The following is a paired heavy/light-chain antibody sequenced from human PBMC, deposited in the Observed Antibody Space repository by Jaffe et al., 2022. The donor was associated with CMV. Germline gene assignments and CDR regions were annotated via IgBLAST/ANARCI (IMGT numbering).Light chain of an antibody. CDR1: SSDVGGYNY. J-gene: IGLJ1*01. Sequence: QSALTQPASVSGFPEQSITISCTGTSSDVGGYNYVSWYQQHPGKAPKLLIYGVFSRPSGVSNRFSGSKSGNTASLTISGLQSEDEADYYCSSYTSSTTYVFGTGTKVTVL. V-gene: IGLV2-14*03. CDR2: GVF. CDR3: SSYTSSTTYV.
Heavy chain of an antibody. CDR1: GLTFSNYA. D-gene: IGHD1-7*01. CDR2: ISDSGGST. Sequence: EVQLLESGGDLVQPGGSLRLSCAASGLTFSNYAMNWVRQAPGKGLEWVSIISDSGGSTSYADSVKGRFIISRDNSKSTVHLRLNNVTAEDTAIYYCAKSRRLNLNLDAFDSWGQGTMVAVSS. CDR3: AKSRRLNLNLDAFDS. V-gene: IGHV3-23*01. J-gene: IGHJ3*01.